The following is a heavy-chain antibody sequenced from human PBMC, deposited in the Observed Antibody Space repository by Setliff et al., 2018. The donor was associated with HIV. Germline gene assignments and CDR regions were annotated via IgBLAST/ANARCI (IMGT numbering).Heavy chain of an antibody. V-gene: IGHV4-61*09. D-gene: IGHD3-10*01. Sequence: PSETLSLTCTVSGDSISSGSYFWIWIRQPAGKGLEWIGHISTTGSTNYNPSLKSRVTISVNTSKNQFSLKLSSVTAADTAVYYCARDLRPDGFPDYWGQGTLVTVSS. CDR3: ARDLRPDGFPDY. CDR1: GDSISSGSYF. CDR2: ISTTGST. J-gene: IGHJ4*02.